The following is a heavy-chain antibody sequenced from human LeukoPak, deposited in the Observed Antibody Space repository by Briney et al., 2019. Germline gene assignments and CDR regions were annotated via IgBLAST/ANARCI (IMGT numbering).Heavy chain of an antibody. Sequence: PGGSLRLSCAASGFTFSSYSMNWVRQAPGKGLEWVSSISSSSSYIYYADSVKGRFTISRDNAKNSLYLQMNSLRAEDTAVYYCARGYSSSEYYFDYWGQGTLVTVSS. CDR1: GFTFSSYS. J-gene: IGHJ4*02. CDR3: ARGYSSSEYYFDY. V-gene: IGHV3-21*01. CDR2: ISSSSSYI. D-gene: IGHD6-13*01.